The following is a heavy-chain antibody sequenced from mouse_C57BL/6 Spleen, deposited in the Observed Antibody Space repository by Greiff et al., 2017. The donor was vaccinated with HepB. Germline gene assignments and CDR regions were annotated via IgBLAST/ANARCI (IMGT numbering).Heavy chain of an antibody. CDR1: GFTFSDYG. Sequence: EVQVVESGGGLVKPGGSLKLSCAASGFTFSDYGMHWVRQAPEKGLEWVAYISSGSSTIYYADTVKGRFTISRDNAKNTLFLQMTSLRSEDTAMYYCATDGYYVLDYWGQGTTLTVSS. J-gene: IGHJ2*01. CDR2: ISSGSSTI. CDR3: ATDGYYVLDY. V-gene: IGHV5-17*01. D-gene: IGHD2-3*01.